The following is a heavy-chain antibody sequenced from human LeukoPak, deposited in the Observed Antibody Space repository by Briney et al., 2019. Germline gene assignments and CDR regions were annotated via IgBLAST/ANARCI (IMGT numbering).Heavy chain of an antibody. CDR1: GYTFTTYG. CDR2: ISGYNGNT. CDR3: ARENRGNYLYGLDY. Sequence: GASVKVSCKASGYTFTTYGLNWVRQAPGQGLEWMGWISGYNGNTNYAQKFHGRVTMTTDTSTSTAYMELMSLISGDTAVYYCARENRGNYLYGLDYWGQGTLVTVSS. V-gene: IGHV1-18*01. D-gene: IGHD2/OR15-2a*01. J-gene: IGHJ4*02.